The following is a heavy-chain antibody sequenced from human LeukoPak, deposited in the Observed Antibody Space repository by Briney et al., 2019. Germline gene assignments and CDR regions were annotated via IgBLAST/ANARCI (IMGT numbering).Heavy chain of an antibody. J-gene: IGHJ4*02. CDR3: ARPGDGYNFFDY. Sequence: SETLSLTCTVSGGSISSSSYYWGWIRQPPGKGLEWIGSIYYSGSTYYNPSLKSRVTISVDTSKNQFSLKLSSVTAADTAVYYCARPGDGYNFFDYWGQGTLVTVSS. CDR1: GGSISSSSYY. CDR2: IYYSGST. V-gene: IGHV4-39*01. D-gene: IGHD5-24*01.